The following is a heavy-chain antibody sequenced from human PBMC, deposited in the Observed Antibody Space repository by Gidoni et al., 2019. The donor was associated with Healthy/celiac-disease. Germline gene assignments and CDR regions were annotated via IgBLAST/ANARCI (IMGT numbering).Heavy chain of an antibody. V-gene: IGHV4-59*01. CDR2: IYFSGST. D-gene: IGHD4-17*01. CDR3: ARVVGVTTTYFDY. Sequence: QVQLQESGPGLVQPSETLSLTCTVSGGSISSYYWGWIRQPPGKGLEWIGYIYFSGSTNYNPSLKSRVTISVDTSKNQFSLKLSSVTAADTAVYYCARVVGVTTTYFDYWGQGTLVTVSS. J-gene: IGHJ4*02. CDR1: GGSISSYY.